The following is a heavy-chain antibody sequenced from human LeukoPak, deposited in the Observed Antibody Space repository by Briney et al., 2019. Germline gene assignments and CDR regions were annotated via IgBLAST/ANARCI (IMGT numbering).Heavy chain of an antibody. CDR3: ARAGIAARGDNYNMDV. CDR2: IIPIFSTA. D-gene: IGHD6-13*01. Sequence: ASVKVSCKASGGTFSSYAISWVRQAPGQGLEWMGGIIPIFSTANYALKFQGRVTITTDESTSTAYMELSSLRSEDTAVYYCARAGIAARGDNYNMDVWGKGTTVTVSS. J-gene: IGHJ6*03. V-gene: IGHV1-69*05. CDR1: GGTFSSYA.